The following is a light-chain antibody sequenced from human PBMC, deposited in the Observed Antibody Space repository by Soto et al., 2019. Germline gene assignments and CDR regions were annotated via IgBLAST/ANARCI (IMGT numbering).Light chain of an antibody. J-gene: IGLJ2*01. Sequence: QSALTQAASVSGSPGQSITISCTGTSSDVGGYNYVSWYQQHPGKAPKLMIYDVSIRPSGVSNRFSGSKSGNTASLTISGLQAEDEADYYCSSYTSSSTLKVFGGGTKVTVL. V-gene: IGLV2-14*03. CDR3: SSYTSSSTLKV. CDR1: SSDVGGYNY. CDR2: DVS.